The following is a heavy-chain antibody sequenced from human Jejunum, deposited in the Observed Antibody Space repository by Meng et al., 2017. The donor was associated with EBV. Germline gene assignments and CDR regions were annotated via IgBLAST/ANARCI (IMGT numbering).Heavy chain of an antibody. CDR1: GFTFSIYA. CDR3: AKRVTTVVTWAVDS. D-gene: IGHD4-11*01. V-gene: IGHV3-23*03. Sequence: EVQLLESGGGLVQPGGSLCLFCAASGFTFSIYAMTWVRQAPGKGLEWLSVINDVGINTHYADSVKGRFTVSRDNSKNTLYLQMNSLRAEDTAVYYCAKRVTTVVTWAVDSWGQGTLVTVSS. J-gene: IGHJ4*02. CDR2: INDVGINT.